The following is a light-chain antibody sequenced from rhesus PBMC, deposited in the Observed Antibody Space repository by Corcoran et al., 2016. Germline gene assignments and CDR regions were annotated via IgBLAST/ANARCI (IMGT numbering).Light chain of an antibody. CDR2: YPS. J-gene: IGKJ3*01. CDR1: QDIANY. CDR3: QQHKTYPIT. V-gene: IGKV1S14*01. Sequence: DIQMTQSPSSLSASVGDTVTITCRASQDIANYLAWYQQKPGKAPKPLVYYPSNLESGVPSRFSGGGSGTDFTLTISSLQPEDVAIYYCQQHKTYPITFGPGTKLDIK.